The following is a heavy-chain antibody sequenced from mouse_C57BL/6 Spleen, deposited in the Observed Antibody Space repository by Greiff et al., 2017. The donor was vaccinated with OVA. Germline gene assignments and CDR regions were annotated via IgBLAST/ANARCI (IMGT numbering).Heavy chain of an antibody. D-gene: IGHD2-4*01. CDR3: ARGIYYDYGGYAMDY. CDR1: GYAFSSSW. V-gene: IGHV1-82*01. CDR2: LSPGDGDT. Sequence: QVQLQQSGPELVKPGASVKISCKASGYAFSSSWMNWVKQRPGKGLEWIGRLSPGDGDTNYNGKLKGKATLTADKSSSTAYMQLSSLTSEDSAVFFCARGIYYDYGGYAMDYWGQGTSVTVSS. J-gene: IGHJ4*01.